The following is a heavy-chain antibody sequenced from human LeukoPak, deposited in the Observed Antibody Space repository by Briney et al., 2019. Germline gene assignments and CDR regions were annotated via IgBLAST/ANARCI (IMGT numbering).Heavy chain of an antibody. CDR2: MNPNSGNT. J-gene: IGHJ6*03. CDR1: GYTFTSYD. Sequence: ASVKVSCKASGYTFTSYDINWVRQATGQGLEWMGWMNPNSGNTGYAQKFQGRVTMTRNTSISTAYMELSSLRSEDTAVYYCARGTQLWFGEIYYMDVWGKGTTVTVSS. CDR3: ARGTQLWFGEIYYMDV. V-gene: IGHV1-8*01. D-gene: IGHD3-10*01.